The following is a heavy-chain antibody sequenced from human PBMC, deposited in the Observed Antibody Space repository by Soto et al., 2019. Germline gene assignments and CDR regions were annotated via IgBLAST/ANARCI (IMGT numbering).Heavy chain of an antibody. J-gene: IGHJ6*02. CDR3: ARAREDIVATGGDYYYYYGMDV. CDR1: GGTFSSYT. D-gene: IGHD5-12*01. Sequence: ASVKVSCKASGGTFSSYTISWVRQAPGQGLEWMGRIIPILGIANYAQKFQGRVTITADKSTSTAYMELSSLRSEDTAVYYCARAREDIVATGGDYYYYYGMDVWG. V-gene: IGHV1-69*02. CDR2: IIPILGIA.